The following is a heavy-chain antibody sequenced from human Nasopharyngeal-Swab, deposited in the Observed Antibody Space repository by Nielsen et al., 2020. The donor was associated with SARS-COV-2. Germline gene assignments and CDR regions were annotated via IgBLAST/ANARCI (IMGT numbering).Heavy chain of an antibody. D-gene: IGHD6-13*01. Sequence: SETLSLTCTVSGGSIRSYYWSWIRQPPGKGLEWIGYIYYSGTTNYNPSLKSRVTISVDTSKNQFSLKLRSVSAADTAVYYCARASGSSWDFDYWGQGTLVTVSS. CDR3: ARASGSSWDFDY. CDR1: GGSIRSYY. V-gene: IGHV4-59*01. J-gene: IGHJ4*02. CDR2: IYYSGTT.